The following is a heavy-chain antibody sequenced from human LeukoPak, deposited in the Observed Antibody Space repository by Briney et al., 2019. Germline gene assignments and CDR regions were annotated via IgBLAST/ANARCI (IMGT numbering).Heavy chain of an antibody. V-gene: IGHV3-7*04. CDR2: INQDGGEK. CDR3: ARNYD. D-gene: IGHD3-16*01. J-gene: IGHJ4*02. CDR1: GFTFSRHW. Sequence: GGSLRLSCAASGFTFSRHWMSWVRQAPGKGLEWVANINQDGGEKYYVDSVKGRFTISRDNAKNSLYLQMNSLRAEDTAVYYCARNYDWGQGTLVTVSS.